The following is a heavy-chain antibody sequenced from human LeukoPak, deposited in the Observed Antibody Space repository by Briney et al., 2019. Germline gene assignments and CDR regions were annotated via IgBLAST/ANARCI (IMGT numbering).Heavy chain of an antibody. V-gene: IGHV3-7*01. CDR1: GFPFSSFW. Sequence: GGPLRLSCAASGFPFSSFWMSWLRQAPGRGPEWVANIKQDGSGKYYVDSVKGRFTVSRDNAKNSLYLQMNSLRAEDTAVYYCARDFAYERFDYWGQGTLVTVSS. J-gene: IGHJ4*02. CDR2: IKQDGSGK. D-gene: IGHD3-3*01. CDR3: ARDFAYERFDY.